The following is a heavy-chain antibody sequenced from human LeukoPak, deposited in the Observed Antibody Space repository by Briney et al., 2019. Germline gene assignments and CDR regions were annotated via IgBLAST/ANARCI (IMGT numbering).Heavy chain of an antibody. V-gene: IGHV1-18*01. J-gene: IGHJ3*02. CDR3: AREGDTHYYDSSDGAFDI. D-gene: IGHD3-22*01. Sequence: GASVKVSCKASGYTFTSYGISWVRQAPGQGLEWMGWISAYNGNTNYAQKLQGRVTMTTDTSTSTAYMELRSLRSDDTAVYYCAREGDTHYYDSSDGAFDIWGQGTMVTVSS. CDR1: GYTFTSYG. CDR2: ISAYNGNT.